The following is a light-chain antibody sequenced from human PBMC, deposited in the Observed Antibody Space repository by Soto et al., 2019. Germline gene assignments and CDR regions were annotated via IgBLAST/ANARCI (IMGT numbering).Light chain of an antibody. CDR3: SSYTSSSTQV. V-gene: IGLV2-14*03. J-gene: IGLJ1*01. CDR2: DVS. CDR1: SSDVGNYNY. Sequence: QSALTKPASVSGSPGQSITISCTGTSSDVGNYNYVSWYQHHPGKVPRLMIYDVSSRPSGVSNRFSGSKSGNTASLTISGLQAEDEADYYCSSYTSSSTQVFGTGTKLTVL.